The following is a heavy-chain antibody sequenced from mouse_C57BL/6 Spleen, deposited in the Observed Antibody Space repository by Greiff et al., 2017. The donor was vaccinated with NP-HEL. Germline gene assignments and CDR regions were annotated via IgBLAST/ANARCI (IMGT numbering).Heavy chain of an antibody. CDR2: IRSKSNNYAT. D-gene: IGHD2-3*01. CDR3: VRHRGFYDGYHDYAMDY. Sequence: DVKLVESGGGLVQPKGSLKLSCAASGFSFNTYAMNWVRQAPGKGLEWVARIRSKSNNYATYYADSVKDRFTISRDDSESMLYLQMNNLKTEDTAMYYCVRHRGFYDGYHDYAMDYWGQGTSVTVSS. J-gene: IGHJ4*01. CDR1: GFSFNTYA. V-gene: IGHV10-1*01.